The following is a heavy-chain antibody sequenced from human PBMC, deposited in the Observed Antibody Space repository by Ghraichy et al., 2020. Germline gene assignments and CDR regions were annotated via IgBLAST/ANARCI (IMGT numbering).Heavy chain of an antibody. V-gene: IGHV3-7*01. D-gene: IGHD3-22*01. CDR2: IKQDGSEK. CDR3: ATDADSSGYPS. Sequence: LSLTCAASGFTFSSYWMSWVRQAPGKGLEWVANIKQDGSEKYYVDSVKGRFTISRDNAKNSLYLQMNSLRAEDTAVYYCATDADSSGYPSWGQGTLVTVSS. CDR1: GFTFSSYW. J-gene: IGHJ4*02.